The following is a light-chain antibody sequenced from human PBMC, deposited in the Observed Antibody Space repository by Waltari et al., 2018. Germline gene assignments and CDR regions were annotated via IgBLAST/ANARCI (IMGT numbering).Light chain of an antibody. J-gene: IGKJ4*01. CDR2: ATS. V-gene: IGKV1D-12*01. CDR3: QQANSFSLS. Sequence: DIQMTPSPSSVSASVGDRVTITCRASQNISRCLALYQQQPGKAPKLLIYATSSLQSGVPSRFSGSGSGTDFTLTISSLQPEDFATYYCQQANSFSLSFGGGSRVEIK. CDR1: QNISRC.